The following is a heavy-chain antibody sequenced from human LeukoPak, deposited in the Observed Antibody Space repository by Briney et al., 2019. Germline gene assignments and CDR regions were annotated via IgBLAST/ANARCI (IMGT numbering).Heavy chain of an antibody. Sequence: SETLSLTCTVSGGSIGSYYWSWIRQPPGKGLEWIGSIYYSGSTYYNPSLKSRVTISVDTSKNQFSLKLSSVTAADTAVYYCARYYDYVWGSYRKDYWGQGTLVTVSS. CDR2: IYYSGST. V-gene: IGHV4-59*12. CDR1: GGSIGSYY. CDR3: ARYYDYVWGSYRKDY. D-gene: IGHD3-16*02. J-gene: IGHJ4*02.